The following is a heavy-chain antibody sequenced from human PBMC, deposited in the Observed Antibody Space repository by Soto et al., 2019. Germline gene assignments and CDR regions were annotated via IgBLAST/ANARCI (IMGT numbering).Heavy chain of an antibody. CDR1: GFSFFSYD. Sequence: PGGSLSLTCTDSGFSFFSYDMSRFRQAPGKGLEWVSTISGSGGHKYYAASVKGRFVVSRDNDKNTVYLHMSSLTAEDTAVYFCAKIEMGWFAHWGQGTQVTVSS. D-gene: IGHD2-8*01. CDR3: AKIEMGWFAH. CDR2: ISGSGGHK. V-gene: IGHV3-23*01. J-gene: IGHJ5*02.